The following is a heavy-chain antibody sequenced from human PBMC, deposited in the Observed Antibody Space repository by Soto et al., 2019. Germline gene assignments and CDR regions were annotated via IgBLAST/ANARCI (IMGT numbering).Heavy chain of an antibody. Sequence: QVQLVESGGGVVQPGRSLRLSCAASAFTFSSYGMHWVRQAPGKGLEWVAVIWYDGSNKYYADSVKGRFTISRDNSKNTLYLQMNSLRAEDTAVYYCARDGILTGYPNGSDYWGQGTLVTVSS. CDR2: IWYDGSNK. J-gene: IGHJ4*02. CDR1: AFTFSSYG. CDR3: ARDGILTGYPNGSDY. V-gene: IGHV3-33*01. D-gene: IGHD3-9*01.